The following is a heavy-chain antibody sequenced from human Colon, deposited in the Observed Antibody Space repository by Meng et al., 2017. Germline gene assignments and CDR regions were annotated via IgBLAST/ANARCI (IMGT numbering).Heavy chain of an antibody. CDR1: GDSISSSNW. J-gene: IGHJ4*02. D-gene: IGHD4-17*01. Sequence: QLQLQESGPGLVKPSETLSPTRTVSGDSISSSNWWNWVRQPPGTGLEWIGEIYHSGTTNYNPSLKSRVTISVDKSKNQFSLKVTSVTAADTAVYYCARGTSVTAVSFDYWGQGTLVTVSS. CDR2: IYHSGTT. CDR3: ARGTSVTAVSFDY. V-gene: IGHV4-4*02.